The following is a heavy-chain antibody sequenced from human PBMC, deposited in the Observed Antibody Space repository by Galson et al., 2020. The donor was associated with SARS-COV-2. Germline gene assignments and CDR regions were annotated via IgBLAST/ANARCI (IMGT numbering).Heavy chain of an antibody. CDR2: ISWNSGSI. Sequence: GGSLRLSCAASGFTFDDYAMHWVRQAPGKGLEWVSGISWNSGSIGYADSVKGRFTISRDNAKNSLYLQMNSLRAEDTALYYCAKIGYTHYDISLMDVWGKGTTVTVSS. D-gene: IGHD3-9*01. V-gene: IGHV3-9*01. CDR3: AKIGYTHYDISLMDV. J-gene: IGHJ6*03. CDR1: GFTFDDYA.